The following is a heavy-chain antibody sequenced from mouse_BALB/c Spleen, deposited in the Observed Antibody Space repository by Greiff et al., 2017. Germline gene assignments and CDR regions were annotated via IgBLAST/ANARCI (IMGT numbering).Heavy chain of an antibody. J-gene: IGHJ3*01. CDR1: GYAFSSYW. CDR3: ARAGDYDSAWFAY. V-gene: IGHV1-80*01. Sequence: VQVVESGAELVRPGSSVKISCKASGYAFSSYWMNWVKQRPGQGLEWIGQIYPGDGDTNYNGKFKGKATLTADKSSSTAYMQLSSLTSEDAAVYFCARAGDYDSAWFAYWGQGTLVTVSA. CDR2: IYPGDGDT. D-gene: IGHD2-4*01.